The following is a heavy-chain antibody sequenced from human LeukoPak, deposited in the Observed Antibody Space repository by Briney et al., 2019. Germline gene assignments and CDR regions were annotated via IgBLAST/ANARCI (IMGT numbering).Heavy chain of an antibody. CDR3: ARDGYSDSRGYGYPPSV. Sequence: PSETLSLTCTVSGRSISSYYWSWLRQPPGKGLEWIGYMYYSGSSNYNPSLRSRVTISVDASKKQFSLKLSSVTAADTAVYYCARDGYSDSRGYGYPPSVWGQGTLVTVSS. J-gene: IGHJ4*02. V-gene: IGHV4-59*01. CDR2: MYYSGSS. D-gene: IGHD3-22*01. CDR1: GRSISSYY.